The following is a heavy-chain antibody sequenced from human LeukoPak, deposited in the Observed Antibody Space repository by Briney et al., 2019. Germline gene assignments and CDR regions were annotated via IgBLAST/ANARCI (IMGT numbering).Heavy chain of an antibody. D-gene: IGHD6-13*01. CDR2: IGWNSGGI. V-gene: IGHV3-9*01. Sequence: SLRLSCAASGFTFDDYAMHWVRQAPGKGLEWVSGIGWNSGGIVYADSVKGRFTISRDNAKNSLYLQMNSLGAEDTALYYCVKVTAAGFVDHWSQGTLVTVSS. CDR1: GFTFDDYA. CDR3: VKVTAAGFVDH. J-gene: IGHJ4*02.